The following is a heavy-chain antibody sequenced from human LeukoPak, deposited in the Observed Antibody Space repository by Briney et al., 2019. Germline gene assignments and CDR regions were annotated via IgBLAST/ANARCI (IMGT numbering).Heavy chain of an antibody. Sequence: GGPMRLSCAASGFTFSNYWMNWVRQAPGKGLEWVANIKQDGGEKIYVDTVKGRFTISRDNAKNSLYLQMNSLRAEDTAVYYCVRESQRDIWNGYNFDYWGQGTLVTVSS. J-gene: IGHJ4*02. CDR1: GFTFSNYW. V-gene: IGHV3-7*01. CDR2: IKQDGGEK. D-gene: IGHD3-3*01. CDR3: VRESQRDIWNGYNFDY.